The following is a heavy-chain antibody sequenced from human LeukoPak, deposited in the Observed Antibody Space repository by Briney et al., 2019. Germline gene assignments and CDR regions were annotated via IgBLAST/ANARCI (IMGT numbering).Heavy chain of an antibody. CDR1: GYTFTSYY. V-gene: IGHV1-46*01. CDR3: AREKVGSDFWSGYYQIGRNYFDY. D-gene: IGHD3-3*01. CDR2: INPSGGST. J-gene: IGHJ4*02. Sequence: ASVKVSCKASGYTFTSYYMHWVRQAPGQGLEWLGIINPSGGSTSYAQKFQGGVTMTRDMSTSTVYMELSSLRSEDTAVYYCAREKVGSDFWSGYYQIGRNYFDYWGQGTLVTVSS.